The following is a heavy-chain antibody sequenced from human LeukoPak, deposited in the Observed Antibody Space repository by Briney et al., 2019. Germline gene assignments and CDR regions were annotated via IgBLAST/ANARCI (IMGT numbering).Heavy chain of an antibody. CDR3: ARATYGDSSDY. J-gene: IGHJ4*02. Sequence: GGSLRLSCAASGFTFDDYAMHWVRQAPGKGLEWVSGISWNSGSIGYADSVKGRFTISRDNAKNSLYLQMNSLRAEDTAVYYCARATYGDSSDYWGQGTLVTVSS. D-gene: IGHD4-17*01. V-gene: IGHV3-9*01. CDR2: ISWNSGSI. CDR1: GFTFDDYA.